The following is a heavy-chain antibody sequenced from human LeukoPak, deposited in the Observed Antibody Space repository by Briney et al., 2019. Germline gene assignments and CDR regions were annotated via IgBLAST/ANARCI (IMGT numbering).Heavy chain of an antibody. V-gene: IGHV3-53*01. Sequence: GGSLRLSCAASGFTVSSNYMSRVRQAPGKGLEWVSVIYSGGSTYYADSVKGRFTISRDNSKNTLYLQMNSLRAEDTAVYYCARWESGCFVYWGQGTLVTVSS. CDR2: IYSGGST. J-gene: IGHJ4*02. CDR3: ARWESGCFVY. D-gene: IGHD6-19*01. CDR1: GFTVSSNY.